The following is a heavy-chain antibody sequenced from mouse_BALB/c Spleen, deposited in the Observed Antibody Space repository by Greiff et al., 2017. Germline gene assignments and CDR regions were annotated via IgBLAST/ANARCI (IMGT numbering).Heavy chain of an antibody. J-gene: IGHJ2*01. CDR1: GYTFTSYW. Sequence: QVQLQQPGAELVKPGASVKLSCKASGYTFTSYWMHWVKQRPGQGLEWIGEIDPSDSYTNYNQKFKGKATLTVDKSSSTAYMQLSSLTSEDSAVYYCARGSGNYDYGGQGTTLTVSS. V-gene: IGHV1-69*02. D-gene: IGHD2-1*01. CDR3: ARGSGNYDY. CDR2: IDPSDSYT.